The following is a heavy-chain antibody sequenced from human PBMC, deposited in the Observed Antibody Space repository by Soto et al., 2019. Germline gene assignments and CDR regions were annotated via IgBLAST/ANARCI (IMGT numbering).Heavy chain of an antibody. CDR1: GFTFSNYE. CDR2: LSTSGSTM. J-gene: IGHJ6*02. D-gene: IGHD6-13*01. CDR3: ARENSPAGLDV. Sequence: GGSLRLSCTASGFTFSNYEMTWVRQAPGKGLEWVSYLSTSGSTMYYADSVKGRFTISRDNAKNSLFLQMNSLRAEDTAVYYCARENSPAGLDVWGQGTTVTVSS. V-gene: IGHV3-48*03.